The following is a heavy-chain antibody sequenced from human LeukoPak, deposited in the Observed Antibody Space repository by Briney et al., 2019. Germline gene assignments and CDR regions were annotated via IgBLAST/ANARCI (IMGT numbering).Heavy chain of an antibody. CDR2: IYPGDSDT. J-gene: IGHJ4*02. V-gene: IGHV5-51*01. Sequence: GESLKISCKGSGYSFTSYLIGRGRQLPGKRLEWMGIIYPGDSDTRYSPSFQGQVTISADKSISTAYLKWSSLKASDTAMYYCARLLDYGGNSPSPYWGQGTLVTVSS. CDR3: ARLLDYGGNSPSPY. CDR1: GYSFTSYL. D-gene: IGHD4-23*01.